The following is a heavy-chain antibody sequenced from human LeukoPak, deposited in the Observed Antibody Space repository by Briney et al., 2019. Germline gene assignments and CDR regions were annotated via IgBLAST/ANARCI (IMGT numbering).Heavy chain of an antibody. D-gene: IGHD3-3*01. CDR1: GYTFDNDD. V-gene: IGHV1-8*01. CDR2: MNPDSGNT. Sequence: ASVTVSCKTSGYTFDNDDINWVRQAAGQGLEWMGWMNPDSGNTGYAHKFVGRVTMARNTSMTTAYLELTGLPSGDTAIYYCARGAPMAIFGPGYDEYFEYWGQGTVVIVSS. CDR3: ARGAPMAIFGPGYDEYFEY. J-gene: IGHJ4*02.